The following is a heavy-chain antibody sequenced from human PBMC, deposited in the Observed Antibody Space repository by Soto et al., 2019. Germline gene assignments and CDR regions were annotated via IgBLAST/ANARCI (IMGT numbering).Heavy chain of an antibody. V-gene: IGHV4-61*01. D-gene: IGHD3-22*01. J-gene: IGHJ4*02. CDR1: GGSVSSGSYY. CDR3: ARVSYYYDSSGYSYFDY. Sequence: QVQLQESGPGLVKPSETLSLTCTVSGGSVSSGSYYWSWIRQPPGKGLEWIGYIYYSGSTNYNPSLKSRVTISVDTSKNQFSLKLSSVTAADTAVYYCARVSYYYDSSGYSYFDYWGQGTLVTVSS. CDR2: IYYSGST.